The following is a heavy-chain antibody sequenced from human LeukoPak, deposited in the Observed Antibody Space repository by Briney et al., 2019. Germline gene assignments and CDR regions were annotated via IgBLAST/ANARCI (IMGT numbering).Heavy chain of an antibody. D-gene: IGHD3-22*01. J-gene: IGHJ4*02. CDR2: INPSGGST. Sequence: ASVKVSCKASGYTFTGCYMHWVRQAPGQGLEWMGIINPSGGSTSYAQKFQGRVTMTRDTSTSTVYMELSSLRSEDTAVYYCARMYYYDSSGYVPANDFDYWGQGTLVTVSS. CDR3: ARMYYYDSSGYVPANDFDY. CDR1: GYTFTGCY. V-gene: IGHV1-46*01.